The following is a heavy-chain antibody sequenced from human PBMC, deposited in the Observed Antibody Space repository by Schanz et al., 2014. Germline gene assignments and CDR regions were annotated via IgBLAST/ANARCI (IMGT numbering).Heavy chain of an antibody. CDR3: ARESVSRTRWFDP. Sequence: QVQLVQSGAAVKRPGASVKVSCKASGYTFTDNFLHWVRQAPGQGLEWMGRISTDNGNTNYAQKFQDRVTMTTDTSTSTAYMELRSLTSDDTAVYYCARESVSRTRWFDPWGQGTLVTVSS. J-gene: IGHJ5*02. V-gene: IGHV1-18*04. CDR2: ISTDNGNT. CDR1: GYTFTDNF. D-gene: IGHD3-3*01.